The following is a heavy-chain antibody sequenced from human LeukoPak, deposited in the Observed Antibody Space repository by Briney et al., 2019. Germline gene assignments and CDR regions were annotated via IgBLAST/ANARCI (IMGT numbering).Heavy chain of an antibody. CDR1: GGSISSGDYY. CDR2: IYYSGST. Sequence: QXLSLTCTVSGGSISSGDYYWSWLRQPPGKGVEWVGYIYYSGSTYYNPSLKSRVTISVDTSKNQFSLKLSSVTAADTAVYYCARDEKTYYDFWSGNIPGAFDIWGQGTMVSVSS. D-gene: IGHD3-3*01. J-gene: IGHJ3*02. CDR3: ARDEKTYYDFWSGNIPGAFDI. V-gene: IGHV4-30-4*08.